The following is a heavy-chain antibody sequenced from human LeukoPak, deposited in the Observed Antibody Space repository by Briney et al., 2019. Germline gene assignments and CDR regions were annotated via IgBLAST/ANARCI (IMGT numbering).Heavy chain of an antibody. V-gene: IGHV3-21*01. CDR1: GFTFSSYS. CDR2: ISSSSSYI. CDR3: AREEGNNGHNQ. Sequence: GGSLRHSCAASGFTFSSYSMNWVRQAPGKGLEWVSSISSSSSYIYYADSVKGRFTISRDNAKNSLYLQMNSLRAEDTAVYYCAREEGNNGHNQWGQGTLVTVSS. J-gene: IGHJ4*02. D-gene: IGHD1-14*01.